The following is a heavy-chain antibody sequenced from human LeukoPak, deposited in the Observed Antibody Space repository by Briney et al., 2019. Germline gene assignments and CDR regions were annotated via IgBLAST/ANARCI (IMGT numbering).Heavy chain of an antibody. D-gene: IGHD4-17*01. CDR2: IYYSGST. CDR1: GDSISSYY. CDR3: ARVLASYGDYEGFDY. J-gene: IGHJ4*02. Sequence: PSETLSLTCTVSGDSISSYYWSWIRQPPGKGLEWIGYIYYSGSTNYNPSLKSRVTISVDTSKNQFSLRLSSVTAADTAVYYCARVLASYGDYEGFDYWGQGTLVTVSS. V-gene: IGHV4-59*01.